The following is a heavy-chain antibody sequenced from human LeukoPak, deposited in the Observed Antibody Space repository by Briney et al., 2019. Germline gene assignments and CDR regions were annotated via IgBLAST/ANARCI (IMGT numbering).Heavy chain of an antibody. CDR2: ISSSSSYI. J-gene: IGHJ3*02. CDR3: ARAERYLGGAFDI. CDR1: GFTFSSYS. V-gene: IGHV3-21*01. Sequence: PGGSLRLSCAASGFTFSSYSMNWVRQALGKGLEWVSSISSSSSYIYYADSVKGRFTISRDNSKNTLYLQMSSLRAEDTAVYYCARAERYLGGAFDIWGQGTMVTVSS. D-gene: IGHD1-26*01.